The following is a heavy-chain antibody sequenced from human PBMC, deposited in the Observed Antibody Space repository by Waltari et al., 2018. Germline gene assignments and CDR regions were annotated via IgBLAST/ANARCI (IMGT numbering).Heavy chain of an antibody. J-gene: IGHJ5*02. V-gene: IGHV1-69*05. Sequence: QVQLVQSGAEVKKPGSSVKVSCKASAGTFSSHAISWVRQAPGQGLGCMGGIIPIFGTATYAQKFQGRVTITTDESTSTAYMELSSLRSEDTAVYYCARGASYRKRLLWSQDWFDPWGQGTLVTVSS. CDR2: IIPIFGTA. CDR1: AGTFSSHA. CDR3: ARGASYRKRLLWSQDWFDP. D-gene: IGHD3-10*01.